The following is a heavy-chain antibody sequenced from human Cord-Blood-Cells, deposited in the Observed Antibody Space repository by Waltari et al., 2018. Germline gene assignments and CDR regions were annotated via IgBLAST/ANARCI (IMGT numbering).Heavy chain of an antibody. D-gene: IGHD7-27*01. CDR1: GGSFSGYY. J-gene: IGHJ2*01. V-gene: IGHV4-34*01. Sequence: QVQLQQWGAGLLKPSETLSLTCAVYGGSFSGYYWSWIRQPPGKGLEWIGEINHSGSTNCNPSLKSRVTISVDTSKSQFSLKLSSVAAADTAVYYCARLTGSYWYFDLWGRGTLVTVSS. CDR2: INHSGST. CDR3: ARLTGSYWYFDL.